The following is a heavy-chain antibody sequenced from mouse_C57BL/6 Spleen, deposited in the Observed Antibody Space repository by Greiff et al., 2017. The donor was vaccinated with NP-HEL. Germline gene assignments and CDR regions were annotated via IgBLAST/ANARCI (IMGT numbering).Heavy chain of an antibody. CDR1: GYTFTSYW. V-gene: IGHV1-59*01. D-gene: IGHD1-1*01. CDR3: AMVTTVVEVGY. CDR2: IDPSDSYT. Sequence: QVQLQQPGAELVRPGTSVKLSCKASGYTFTSYWMHWVKQRPGQGLEWIGVIDPSDSYTNYNQKFKGKATLTVDTSSSTAYMQLSSLTSEDSAVYYCAMVTTVVEVGYWGQGTTLTVSS. J-gene: IGHJ2*01.